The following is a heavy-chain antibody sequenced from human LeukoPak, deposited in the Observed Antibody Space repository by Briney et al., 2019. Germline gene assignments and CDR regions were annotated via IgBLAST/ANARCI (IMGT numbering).Heavy chain of an antibody. J-gene: IGHJ4*02. CDR3: ARAGTYCSSTSCYSRV. CDR1: GFDFSTQW. Sequence: GGSLRLSCAASGFDFSTQWMSWVRQAPGKGLEWVAIVNQGATQKYYVDSVKGRFTISRDNAENSLYLQMNSLRADDTAVYYCARAGTYCSSTSCYSRVWGQGTLVTVSS. D-gene: IGHD2-2*01. V-gene: IGHV3-7*01. CDR2: VNQGATQK.